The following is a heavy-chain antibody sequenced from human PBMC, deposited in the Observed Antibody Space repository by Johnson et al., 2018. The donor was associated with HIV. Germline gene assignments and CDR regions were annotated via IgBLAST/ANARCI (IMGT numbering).Heavy chain of an antibody. D-gene: IGHD6-19*01. J-gene: IGHJ3*02. CDR2: ISYDGSNK. Sequence: VQLVESGGGVVQPGGSLRLSCAASGFTFSSYGMHWVRQAPGKGLEWVAVISYDGSNKYYADSVKGRCTISRDNSKNTLYLQMNSLSAEDTAVYYCAREPGIAVAGTDAFDIWGQGTMVTVSS. V-gene: IGHV3-30*19. CDR3: AREPGIAVAGTDAFDI. CDR1: GFTFSSYG.